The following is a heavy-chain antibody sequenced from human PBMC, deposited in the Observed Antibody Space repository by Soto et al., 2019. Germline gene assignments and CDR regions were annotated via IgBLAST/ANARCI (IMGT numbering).Heavy chain of an antibody. Sequence: PSETLSLTCAVSGYSISSGYYWGWIRQPPGKGLEWIGSIYHSGSTYYNPPLKSRVTISVDTSKNQFSLKLSSVTAADTAVYYCARDKWKWLVAYYFDYWGQGTLVTVSS. J-gene: IGHJ4*02. CDR2: IYHSGST. CDR1: GYSISSGYY. D-gene: IGHD6-19*01. CDR3: ARDKWKWLVAYYFDY. V-gene: IGHV4-38-2*02.